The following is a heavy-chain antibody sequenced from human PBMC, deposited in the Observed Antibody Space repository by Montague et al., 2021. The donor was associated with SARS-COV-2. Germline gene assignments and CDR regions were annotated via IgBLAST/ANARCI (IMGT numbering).Heavy chain of an antibody. CDR1: GGSISRTN. V-gene: IGHV4-59*01. Sequence: SETLSLTCTVSGGSISRTNWNWIRQPPGKGLELIGYIYYTWSTDYNPSLKSRVTISVDTSKNQFSLTLSSVTAADTAVYYCARENTVTTFGGPYYIDSWGQGTLVTVSA. CDR2: IYYTWST. CDR3: ARENTVTTFGGPYYIDS. J-gene: IGHJ4*02. D-gene: IGHD4-17*01.